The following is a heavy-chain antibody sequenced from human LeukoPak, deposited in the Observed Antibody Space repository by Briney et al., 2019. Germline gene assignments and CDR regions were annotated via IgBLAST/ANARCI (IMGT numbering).Heavy chain of an antibody. D-gene: IGHD3-10*01. CDR1: GFTFSSYA. Sequence: PGGSLRLSCAASGFTFSSYAMHWVRQAPGKGLEWVAVIWYDGSNKYYADSVKGRFTISRDNSKNTLYLQMNSLRAEDTAVYYCARDNRGPVVRGVRAGIDYWGQGTLVTVSS. CDR3: ARDNRGPVVRGVRAGIDY. CDR2: IWYDGSNK. J-gene: IGHJ4*02. V-gene: IGHV3-33*08.